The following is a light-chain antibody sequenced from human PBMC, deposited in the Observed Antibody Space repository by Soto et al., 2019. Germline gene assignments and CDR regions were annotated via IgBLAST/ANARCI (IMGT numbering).Light chain of an antibody. CDR1: NIGSKS. CDR3: QVWDSSSDRCV. J-gene: IGLJ2*01. V-gene: IGLV3-21*04. CDR2: YDS. Sequence: SYELTQPPSVSVAPGKTARITCGGNNIGSKSVHWYQQKPGQAPVLVIYYDSDRPSGIPERFSGSNTGNTATLTISRVEAGDEADYYCQVWDSSSDRCVFGGGTKVTVL.